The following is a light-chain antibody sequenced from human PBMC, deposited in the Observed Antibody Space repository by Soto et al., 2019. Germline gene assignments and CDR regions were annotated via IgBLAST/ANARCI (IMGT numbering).Light chain of an antibody. Sequence: QSALTQPASVSGSPGQSISISCTGSRSDVGSYNFVSWYQLFPGKAPKLIIYEADKRPSGVSSRFSGSKSGFTASLTISGLQAEDEADYFCSSHAGDSALIFGGGTKLTVL. V-gene: IGLV2-23*01. CDR1: RSDVGSYNF. CDR2: EAD. J-gene: IGLJ2*01. CDR3: SSHAGDSALI.